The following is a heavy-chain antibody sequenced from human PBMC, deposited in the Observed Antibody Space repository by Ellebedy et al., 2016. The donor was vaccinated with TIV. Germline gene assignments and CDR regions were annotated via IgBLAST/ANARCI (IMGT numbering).Heavy chain of an antibody. CDR1: GLTFSSHA. D-gene: IGHD1-26*01. Sequence: GESLKISCAASGLTFSSHAMHWVRQAPGKGLEWVATISYTGGSQNYADSVKGRFTIPRDNSKNTLYLQMNSLRVEDTAVYYCAGEVGARQINSWGQGTQVTVSS. CDR2: ISYTGGSQ. V-gene: IGHV3-30-3*01. J-gene: IGHJ4*02. CDR3: AGEVGARQINS.